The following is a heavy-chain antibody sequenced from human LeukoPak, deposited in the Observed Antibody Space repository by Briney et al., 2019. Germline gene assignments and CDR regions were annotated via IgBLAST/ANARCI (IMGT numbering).Heavy chain of an antibody. CDR1: GYSINSGYY. CDR2: IYHSGST. V-gene: IGHV4-38-2*02. D-gene: IGHD3-9*01. CDR3: ARESADILTGSQRREYYYYYMDV. J-gene: IGHJ6*03. Sequence: PSETLSLTCNVSGYSINSGYYWSWIRQPPGKGLEWIGNIYHSGSTFYNPSLKSRVTISVDTSKNQFSLKLSSVTAADTAVYYCARESADILTGSQRREYYYYYMDVWGKGTTVTVSS.